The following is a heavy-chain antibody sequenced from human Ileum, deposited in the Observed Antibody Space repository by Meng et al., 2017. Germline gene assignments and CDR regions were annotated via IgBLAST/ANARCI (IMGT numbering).Heavy chain of an antibody. Sequence: GGSLRLSFAASGFTFSSYSMNWVRQAPGKGLEWVSSISSSSSYIYYADSVKGRFTISRDNAKNSLYLQMNSLRAEDTAVYYCARDLTVAGDFDYWGQGTLVTVSS. J-gene: IGHJ4*02. V-gene: IGHV3-21*01. CDR3: ARDLTVAGDFDY. CDR1: GFTFSSYS. CDR2: ISSSSSYI. D-gene: IGHD3-22*01.